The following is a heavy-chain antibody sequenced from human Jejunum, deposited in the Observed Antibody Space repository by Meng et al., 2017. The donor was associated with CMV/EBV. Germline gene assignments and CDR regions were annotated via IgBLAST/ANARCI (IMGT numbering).Heavy chain of an antibody. CDR1: GFTFDDYY. J-gene: IGHJ4*02. CDR3: ARDRYCTNGVCYTHFDS. CDR2: VSSVSSYT. D-gene: IGHD2-8*01. V-gene: IGHV3-11*06. Sequence: VESGGGLGKPGGALRLSCAAFGFTFDDYYMNWIRQAPGKGLEWVSSVSSVSSYTNYADSVKGRFTISRDNAKNSLYLQMNSLRAEDTAVYYCARDRYCTNGVCYTHFDSWGQGTLVTVSS.